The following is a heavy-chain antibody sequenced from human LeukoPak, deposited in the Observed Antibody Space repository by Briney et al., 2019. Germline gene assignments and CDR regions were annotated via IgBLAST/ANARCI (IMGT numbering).Heavy chain of an antibody. Sequence: GGSLRLSCAASGFTFTNYAVKWGRHAPGRGLGWVSAISGDGTFIYYVESVKGRFTISRDNSKRTVYLQMNSLRAEDAAIYYCARVDGSSLSRARFDYWGPGTLVTVSS. D-gene: IGHD6-6*01. CDR2: ISGDGTFI. V-gene: IGHV3-23*01. J-gene: IGHJ4*02. CDR1: GFTFTNYA. CDR3: ARVDGSSLSRARFDY.